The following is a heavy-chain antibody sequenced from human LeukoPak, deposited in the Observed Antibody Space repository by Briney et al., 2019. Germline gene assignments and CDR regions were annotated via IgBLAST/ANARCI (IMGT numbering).Heavy chain of an antibody. D-gene: IGHD1-26*01. CDR3: ARNISSGGSYAHFDY. V-gene: IGHV4-34*01. CDR1: GGSFSGYY. Sequence: SETLSLTCAVYGGSFSGYYWSWIRQPPGKGLEWIGEINHSGSTNYNPSLKSRGTISVDTYKNQFSLKLSSVTAADKAVYYCARNISSGGSYAHFDYWGQGTLVTVSS. CDR2: INHSGST. J-gene: IGHJ4*02.